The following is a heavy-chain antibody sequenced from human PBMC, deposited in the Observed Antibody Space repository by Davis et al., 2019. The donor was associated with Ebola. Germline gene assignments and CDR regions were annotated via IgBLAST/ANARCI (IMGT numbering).Heavy chain of an antibody. V-gene: IGHV1-3*01. J-gene: IGHJ4*02. CDR1: GFILTNYA. Sequence: AASVKVSCKASGFILTNYAIHWVRQAPGQRLEWMGWVHGGNGNTKYSQRFQGRVTITTDTSASTVYSDLTSLRSDDTAVFYCARASFGYNSGWYADYWGPGSLVTVSS. D-gene: IGHD6-19*01. CDR3: ARASFGYNSGWYADY. CDR2: VHGGNGNT.